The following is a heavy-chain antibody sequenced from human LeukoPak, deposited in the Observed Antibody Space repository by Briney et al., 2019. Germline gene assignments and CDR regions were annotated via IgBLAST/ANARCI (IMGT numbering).Heavy chain of an antibody. V-gene: IGHV3-30*18. J-gene: IGHJ3*02. CDR1: GFTFSSYG. CDR3: AKDNLPNYYDSSGYYPDDAFDI. Sequence: GRSLRLSCAASGFTFSSYGMHWVRQAPGKGLEWVAVISYDGSNKYYADSVKGRFTISRDNSKNTLYPQMNSLRAEDTAVYYCAKDNLPNYYDSSGYYPDDAFDIWGQGTMVTVSS. CDR2: ISYDGSNK. D-gene: IGHD3-22*01.